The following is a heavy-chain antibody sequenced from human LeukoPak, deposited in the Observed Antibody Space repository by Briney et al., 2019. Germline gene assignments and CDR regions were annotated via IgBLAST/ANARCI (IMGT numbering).Heavy chain of an antibody. J-gene: IGHJ3*02. Sequence: PGGSLRLSCAASGFTFSSYSMNWVRQAPGKGLEWVSSISSSSSYIYYADSVKGRFTISRDNAKNSLYLQMKSLRAEDTAVYYCARDWLGLGAFDIWGQGTMVRVSS. CDR2: ISSSSSYI. D-gene: IGHD6-19*01. CDR1: GFTFSSYS. CDR3: ARDWLGLGAFDI. V-gene: IGHV3-21*01.